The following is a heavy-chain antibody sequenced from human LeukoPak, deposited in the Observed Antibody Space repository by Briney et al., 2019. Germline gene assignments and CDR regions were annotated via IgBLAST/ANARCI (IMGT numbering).Heavy chain of an antibody. CDR2: ISSSSSYI. Sequence: MPGGSLRLSCAASGFTFSSYSMNWVRQAPGKGLEWVSSISSSSSYIYYADSVKGRFTISRDNAKSSLYLQMNSLRAEDTAVYYCARAPFSSSWIFYYFDYWGQGTLVTVSS. CDR1: GFTFSSYS. CDR3: ARAPFSSSWIFYYFDY. D-gene: IGHD6-13*01. J-gene: IGHJ4*02. V-gene: IGHV3-21*01.